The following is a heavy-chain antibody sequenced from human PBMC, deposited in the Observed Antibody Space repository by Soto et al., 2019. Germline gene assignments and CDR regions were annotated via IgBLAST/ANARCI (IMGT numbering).Heavy chain of an antibody. Sequence: QVQLQQWGAGLLKPSETLSLTCAVHGDSLSGYYWSWIRQPPGKGLEWIGELHPSGSTNYKSSLRSRVTMSQDTSKNQFSLRLTSVTAAATAVYYCSRGLDQYKLGNVWGHGTTVIVSS. V-gene: IGHV4-34*02. CDR2: LHPSGST. CDR3: SRGLDQYKLGNV. CDR1: GDSLSGYY. D-gene: IGHD1-1*01. J-gene: IGHJ6*02.